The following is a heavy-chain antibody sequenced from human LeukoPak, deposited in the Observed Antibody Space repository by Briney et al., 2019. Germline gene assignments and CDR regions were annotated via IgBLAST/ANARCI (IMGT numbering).Heavy chain of an antibody. J-gene: IGHJ6*03. CDR3: AKASGTNSDYYYYYMDV. CDR1: GFTFSSYA. CDR2: ISGSGGST. Sequence: GGSLRLSCAASGFTFSSYAMSWVRQAPGKGPEWVSAISGSGGSTYYADSVKGRFTISRDNSKNTLYLQMNSLRAEDTAVYYCAKASGTNSDYYYYYMDVWGKGTTVTVSS. V-gene: IGHV3-23*01. D-gene: IGHD1-26*01.